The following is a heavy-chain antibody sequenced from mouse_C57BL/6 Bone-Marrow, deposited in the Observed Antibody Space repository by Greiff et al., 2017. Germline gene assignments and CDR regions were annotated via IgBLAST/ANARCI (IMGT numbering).Heavy chain of an antibody. J-gene: IGHJ1*03. CDR3: APYYGSSYWYFDV. D-gene: IGHD1-1*01. Sequence: QVQLQQPGAELVMPGASVKLSCKASGYTFTSYWMHWVKQRPGQGLEWIGEIDPSDSYTNYNQKFKGKSTLTVDKAYSTAYMQLSSLTSEDSAVYYCAPYYGSSYWYFDVWGTGTTVTVSS. CDR1: GYTFTSYW. V-gene: IGHV1-69*01. CDR2: IDPSDSYT.